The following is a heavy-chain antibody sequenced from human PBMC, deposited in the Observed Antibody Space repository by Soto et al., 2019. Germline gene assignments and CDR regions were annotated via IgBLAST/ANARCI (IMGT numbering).Heavy chain of an antibody. V-gene: IGHV3-33*01. CDR2: IYYDGSNK. CDR3: ARNRDWYLDF. J-gene: IGHJ2*01. CDR1: GFTFSNYG. Sequence: QVQLVESGGGVVQPGRSLRLSCVASGFTFSNYGIHWVRQAPGKGLEWVAIIYYDGSNKYYADSVKGRFTISRDNSKNTLYLEMNNLKAEDTAVFYCARNRDWYLDFWGRGALVTVSS.